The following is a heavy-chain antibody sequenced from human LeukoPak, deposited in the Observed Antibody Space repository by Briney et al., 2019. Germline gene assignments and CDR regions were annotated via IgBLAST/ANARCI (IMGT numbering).Heavy chain of an antibody. V-gene: IGHV3-9*03. CDR3: AKATRGGDYGTARAFDI. CDR1: GFTFDDYA. D-gene: IGHD4-17*01. Sequence: GGSLRLSYAASGFTFDDYAMHWVRQAPGKGLEWVSGISWNSGSIGYADSVKGRFTISRDNAKNSLYLQMNSLRAEDMALYYCAKATRGGDYGTARAFDIWGQGTMVTVSS. J-gene: IGHJ3*02. CDR2: ISWNSGSI.